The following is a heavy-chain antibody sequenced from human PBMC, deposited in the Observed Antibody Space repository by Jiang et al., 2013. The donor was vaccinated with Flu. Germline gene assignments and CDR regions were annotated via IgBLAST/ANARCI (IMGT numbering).Heavy chain of an antibody. CDR2: IWYDGDRK. Sequence: ASGFSFSGYGMHWVRQAPGKGLEWVAIIWYDGDRKYYGDSVKGRFTISRDNSNNMLSLQMSRLRVEDTAVYYCARDGPYYGSGSQYYYYGMDVWGQGTAVTVSS. CDR1: GFSFSGYG. CDR3: ARDGPYYGSGSQYYYYGMDV. J-gene: IGHJ6*02. D-gene: IGHD3-10*01. V-gene: IGHV3-33*01.